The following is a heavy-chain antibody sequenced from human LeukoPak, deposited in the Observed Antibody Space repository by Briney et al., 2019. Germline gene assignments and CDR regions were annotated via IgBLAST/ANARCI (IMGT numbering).Heavy chain of an antibody. CDR1: GFTFSSYS. Sequence: GGSLRLSCAASGFTFSSYSMNWVRQAPAKGLECVSYISSSSSTIYYADSVKGRFTISRDNAKNSLYLQMNSLRAEDTAVYYCATLLNHDYYEFWSGYYTQHDNWGQGTLVTVSS. CDR2: ISSSSSTI. CDR3: ATLLNHDYYEFWSGYYTQHDN. D-gene: IGHD3-3*01. J-gene: IGHJ4*02. V-gene: IGHV3-48*01.